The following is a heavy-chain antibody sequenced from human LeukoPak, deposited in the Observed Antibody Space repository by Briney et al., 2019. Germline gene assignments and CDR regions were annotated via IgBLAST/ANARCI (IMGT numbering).Heavy chain of an antibody. CDR1: GYTVTSYG. V-gene: IGHV1-18*01. D-gene: IGHD2-2*01. CDR2: ISAYNGNT. J-gene: IGHJ4*02. Sequence: ASVKVSFKASGYTVTSYGISWVRQAPGQGHELMGWISAYNGNTNYAQTLQGRVTITTDTSTSTAYMELRSLRSDDTAAYYCGRSSVVRGAPLLRYWGQGSLVGVAS. CDR3: GRSSVVRGAPLLRY.